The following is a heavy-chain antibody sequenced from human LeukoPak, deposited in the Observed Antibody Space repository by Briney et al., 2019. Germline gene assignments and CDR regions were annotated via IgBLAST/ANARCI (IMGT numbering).Heavy chain of an antibody. CDR3: ARDIAVDYYYGMDV. CDR2: IKQDGSEK. D-gene: IGHD6-19*01. J-gene: IGHJ6*02. V-gene: IGHV3-7*03. Sequence: GGSLRLSCAASGFILSNHWMTWVRQAPGKGLEWVANIKQDGSEKYYVDSVKGRFTISRDNAKNSLYLQMNSLRAEDTAVYYCARDIAVDYYYGMDVWGQGTTVTVSS. CDR1: GFILSNHW.